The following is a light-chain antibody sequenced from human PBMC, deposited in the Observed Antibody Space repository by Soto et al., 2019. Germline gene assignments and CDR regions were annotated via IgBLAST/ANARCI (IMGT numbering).Light chain of an antibody. CDR3: QQANIFPSIT. CDR2: AAS. J-gene: IGKJ5*01. V-gene: IGKV1-12*02. CDR1: QAISSW. Sequence: DIQMTQSPSSVSASVGDRVTITCRASQAISSWLAGYQQTPGKAPKPLIYAASSLRSGVPSRFSGSGSGTDFTLTISSMQPEDFATYCWQQANIFPSITFGQGTRLELK.